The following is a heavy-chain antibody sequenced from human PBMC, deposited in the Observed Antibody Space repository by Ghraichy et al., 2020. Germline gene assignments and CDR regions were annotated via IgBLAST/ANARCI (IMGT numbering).Heavy chain of an antibody. CDR2: IYYSGST. CDR1: GGSISSYY. V-gene: IGHV4-59*08. D-gene: IGHD2-15*01. CDR3: ARQRGYSFPNDY. J-gene: IGHJ4*02. Sequence: SETLSLTCTVSGGSISSYYWSWIRQPPGKGLEWIGYIYYSGSTNYNPSLKSRVTISVDTSKNQFSLKLSSVTAADTAVYYCARQRGYSFPNDYWGQGTLVTVSS.